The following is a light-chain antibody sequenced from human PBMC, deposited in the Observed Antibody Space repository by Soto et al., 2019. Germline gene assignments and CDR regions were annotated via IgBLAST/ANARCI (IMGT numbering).Light chain of an antibody. CDR2: EVT. Sequence: QSVLTQPPSASGSPGQSVTISCTGTSSDVGGYDYVSWYQQHPGKAPKLMIYEVTIRPSGVSDRFSGSKSGNTASLTVSGLQAEDEADYYCVTWDNIVSSVVFGGGTKVTVL. CDR1: SSDVGGYDY. J-gene: IGLJ2*01. V-gene: IGLV2-8*01. CDR3: VTWDNIVSSVV.